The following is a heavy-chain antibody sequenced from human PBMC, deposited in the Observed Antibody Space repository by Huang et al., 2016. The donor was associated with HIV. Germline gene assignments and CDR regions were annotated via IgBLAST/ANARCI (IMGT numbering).Heavy chain of an antibody. J-gene: IGHJ4*02. CDR2: ILPGDYDT. V-gene: IGHV5-51*01. CDR3: ARRFSSSSGYFDY. CDR1: GYSFSSYW. D-gene: IGHD6-6*01. Sequence: VQLVQSGAEVKKPGESLKISCTGSGYSFSSYWIAWVRQMPGKGLEWMGIILPGDYDTTNSPSFEGQVTISADKTCGTAYLKWSSLKASDTAMYYCARRFSSSSGYFDYWGQGSLVTVSS.